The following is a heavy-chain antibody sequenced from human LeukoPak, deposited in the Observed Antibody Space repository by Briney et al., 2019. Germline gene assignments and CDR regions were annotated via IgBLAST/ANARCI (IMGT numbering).Heavy chain of an antibody. J-gene: IGHJ6*03. Sequence: ASVKVSCKASGYTFTSYYMHWVRQAPGQGLEWMGIINPSGGSTSYAQKFQGRVTMTRDMSTSTVYMELSSLRSEDTAVYYCARGQYSSSSAGYYYYYYMDVWGKGTTVTVSS. D-gene: IGHD6-6*01. CDR2: INPSGGST. CDR3: ARGQYSSSSAGYYYYYYMDV. CDR1: GYTFTSYY. V-gene: IGHV1-46*01.